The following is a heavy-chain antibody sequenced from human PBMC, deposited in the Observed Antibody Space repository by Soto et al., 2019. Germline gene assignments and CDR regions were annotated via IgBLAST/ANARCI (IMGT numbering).Heavy chain of an antibody. D-gene: IGHD3-10*01. Sequence: SLILSCAASGFTFSSSAISWVRQAPGKGLEWVSAVSANGQGIYYADSVRGRFTISRDNSKNTVFLHMDSLSAEGTAVYYCAKDRHYPRDYFHYWGQGTLVNVSS. CDR2: VSANGQGI. CDR3: AKDRHYPRDYFHY. J-gene: IGHJ4*02. CDR1: GFTFSSSA. V-gene: IGHV3-23*01.